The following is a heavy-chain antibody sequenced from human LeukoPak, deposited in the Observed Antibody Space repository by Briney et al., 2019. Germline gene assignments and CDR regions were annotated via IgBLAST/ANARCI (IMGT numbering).Heavy chain of an antibody. CDR1: GFTFGIYA. J-gene: IGHJ6*03. D-gene: IGHD2-15*01. V-gene: IGHV3-23*01. CDR2: ISSTGGTT. CDR3: AKNGDRGAYCTGGTCYPYFYYYMDV. Sequence: GGSLRLSCAASGFTFGIYAMSWVRQAPGKGLEWVSSISSTGGTTYYADSVKGRFTISRDNSKNTLYLQMNSLRAEDTAIYYCAKNGDRGAYCTGGTCYPYFYYYMDVWGKGTTVTI.